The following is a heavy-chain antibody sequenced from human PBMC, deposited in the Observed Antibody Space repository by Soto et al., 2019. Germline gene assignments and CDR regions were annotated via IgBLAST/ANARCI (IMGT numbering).Heavy chain of an antibody. CDR2: ISLYSDGT. D-gene: IGHD2-2*01. CDR1: GYTFSNYG. Sequence: ASVKVSCKTSGYTFSNYGITWVRRAPGQPLEWLGWISLYSDGTNYAQKFQGRVSMTTDTSTTTAYMELRSLRSDDTAVYYCARVVPGAEAWFGPWGQGTLVTVSS. J-gene: IGHJ5*02. V-gene: IGHV1-18*01. CDR3: ARVVPGAEAWFGP.